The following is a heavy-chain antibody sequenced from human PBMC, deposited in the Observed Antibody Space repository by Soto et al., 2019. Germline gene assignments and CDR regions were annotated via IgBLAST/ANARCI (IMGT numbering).Heavy chain of an antibody. J-gene: IGHJ5*02. CDR2: IDWDDDK. CDR3: AHRRNWGRGDGVDP. CDR1: GFSLSTSGVG. Sequence: QITLKESGPTLVKPTQTLTLTCTFSGFSLSTSGVGVGWIRQPPGKALEWLALIDWDDDKYYSPSLKSRLTITKDTAKDQVVLTMTNMDPVDTATYYCAHRRNWGRGDGVDPWGQGTLVTVSS. V-gene: IGHV2-5*02. D-gene: IGHD7-27*01.